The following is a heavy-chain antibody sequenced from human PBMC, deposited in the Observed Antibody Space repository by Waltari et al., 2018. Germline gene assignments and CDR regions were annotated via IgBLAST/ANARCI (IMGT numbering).Heavy chain of an antibody. CDR3: AKGNNDFWRSDGGMDV. Sequence: EVQLLESGGGLVQPGGSLRLSCAASGFSFSNYAMSWVRQAPGKGLEWVSGISHSGGGRYYADSVKGRITISRDNSKNTLYLQMNSLRADDTAIYYCAKGNNDFWRSDGGMDVWGQGTTIVVSS. D-gene: IGHD3-3*01. CDR1: GFSFSNYA. J-gene: IGHJ6*02. CDR2: ISHSGGGR. V-gene: IGHV3-23*01.